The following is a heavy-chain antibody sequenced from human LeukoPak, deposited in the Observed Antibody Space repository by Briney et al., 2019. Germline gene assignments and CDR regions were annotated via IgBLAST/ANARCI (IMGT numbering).Heavy chain of an antibody. CDR3: ARDRPPRNFDL. V-gene: IGHV3-33*01. CDR2: MWYDGSNK. CDR1: GFTFSSYG. Sequence: GGSLRLSCAASGFTFSSYGMHWVRQAPGKGLEWVAVMWYDGSNKYYADSVKGRFTISRDNSKNTLYLQMNSLRAEDTAVYYCARDRPPRNFDLWGRGTLVTVSS. J-gene: IGHJ2*01.